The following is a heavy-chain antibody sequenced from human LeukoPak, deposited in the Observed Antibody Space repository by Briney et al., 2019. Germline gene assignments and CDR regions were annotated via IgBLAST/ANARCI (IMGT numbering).Heavy chain of an antibody. CDR1: GYPLSAHF. V-gene: IGHV7-4-1*02. Sequence: ASVKVSCKASGYPLSAHFLNWVRQAPGQGLEWMGNIDTTTGNPRYAQDFTGRFVFSLDASVSTAYLQITSLKADDTAAYYCVRGTPTPEMDYWGEGTKVTVSS. J-gene: IGHJ4*02. CDR2: IDTTTGNP. CDR3: VRGTPTPEMDY. D-gene: IGHD1-14*01.